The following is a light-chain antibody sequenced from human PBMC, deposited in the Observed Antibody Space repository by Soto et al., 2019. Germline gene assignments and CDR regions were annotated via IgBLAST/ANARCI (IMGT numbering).Light chain of an antibody. V-gene: IGKV1-8*01. J-gene: IGKJ1*01. CDR2: AAY. Sequence: AIRMTQSPASLSASTGDRVTITCRASQGISSYLAWYQQKPGKAPKLLIYAAYNLQSGVPSRFSVSGSGTEFTLTISSLQPDDFATYYCQQYMSYSFGQGTKVDIK. CDR3: QQYMSYS. CDR1: QGISSY.